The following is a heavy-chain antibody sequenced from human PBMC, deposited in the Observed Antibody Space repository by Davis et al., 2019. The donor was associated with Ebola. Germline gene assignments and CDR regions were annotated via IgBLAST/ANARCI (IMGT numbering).Heavy chain of an antibody. CDR3: AKSGLSFGVVKYHYGMDV. CDR1: VITFSSYA. Sequence: GGSLRLSCADSVITFSSYAMTWVRQAPGKGLEWVSAISGSGGTTYYAGSVKGRFTASRDNSKKTMYLQMNSLRAEDTAVYYCAKSGLSFGVVKYHYGMDVWGKGTTVTVSS. CDR2: ISGSGGTT. D-gene: IGHD3-3*01. J-gene: IGHJ6*04. V-gene: IGHV3-23*01.